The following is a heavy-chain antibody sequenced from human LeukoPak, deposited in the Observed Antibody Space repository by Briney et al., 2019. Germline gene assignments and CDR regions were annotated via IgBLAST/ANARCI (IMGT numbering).Heavy chain of an antibody. CDR3: ARLVGLYTTASY. CDR2: INPTSGGT. D-gene: IGHD5/OR15-5a*01. Sequence: ASVKVSCKASGYTFIDYYLHWVRQAPGQGLEWMGRINPTSGGTNYAQKFQDRVTMTRDTSINTAYMELSRLTSDDTAVYYCARLVGLYTTASYWGQGTLVIVSS. CDR1: GYTFIDYY. V-gene: IGHV1-2*06. J-gene: IGHJ4*02.